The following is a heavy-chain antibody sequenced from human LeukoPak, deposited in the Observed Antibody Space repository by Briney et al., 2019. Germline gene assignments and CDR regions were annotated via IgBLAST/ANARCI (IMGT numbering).Heavy chain of an antibody. CDR2: IKQDGSEK. CDR3: ARLGYCTNGVCYTGTQGGDY. D-gene: IGHD2-8*01. J-gene: IGHJ4*02. V-gene: IGHV3-7*01. Sequence: GGSLRLSCAASGFTFSSYWMSWVRQAPGKGLEWVANIKQDGSEKYYVDSVKGRFTISRDNAKNSLYLQMNSLRAEDTAVYYCARLGYCTNGVCYTGTQGGDYWGQGTLVTVSS. CDR1: GFTFSSYW.